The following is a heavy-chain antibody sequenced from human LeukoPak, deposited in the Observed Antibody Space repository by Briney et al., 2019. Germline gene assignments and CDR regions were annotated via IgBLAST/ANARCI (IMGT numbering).Heavy chain of an antibody. CDR3: ARGRGFLPAASPFDY. CDR2: INPKSNNT. V-gene: IGHV1-8*01. CDR1: GFGFSTYD. D-gene: IGHD2-2*01. Sequence: GVSVKVSCKASGFGFSTYDINWVRQAAGQGLEWMGWINPKSNNTGFAQRFQGRVTMTTNTSINIAYMELGSLTSEDTAVYFCARGRGFLPAASPFDYWGQGTLVTVSS. J-gene: IGHJ4*02.